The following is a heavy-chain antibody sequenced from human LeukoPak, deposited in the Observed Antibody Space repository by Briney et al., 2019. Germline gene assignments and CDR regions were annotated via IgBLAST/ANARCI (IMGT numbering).Heavy chain of an antibody. CDR2: RNPNSGNT. Sequence: GASVRVSCKASGYTFTNYDINWVRQASRQGLEGMGWRNPNSGNTGSAQKFQGRVTMTSNTSISTAYMELSSLRSEDTAVYYCARGLRREQQLLRAFDYWGQGTPVTVSS. J-gene: IGHJ4*02. V-gene: IGHV1-8*01. D-gene: IGHD6-13*01. CDR3: ARGLRREQQLLRAFDY. CDR1: GYTFTNYD.